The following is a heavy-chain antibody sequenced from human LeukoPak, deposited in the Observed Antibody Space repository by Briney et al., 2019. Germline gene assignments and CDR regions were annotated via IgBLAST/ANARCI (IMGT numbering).Heavy chain of an antibody. Sequence: GGSLRLSCTASGFTFSSYAMSWVRQAAGKGLEWVSGIRGSGGSTYYADSVKGRFTISRDNSKNTVYLQMNSLRAEDTAVYYCAKGVVVVPAATLFIDYWGQGTLVTVSS. CDR3: AKGVVVVPAATLFIDY. J-gene: IGHJ4*02. V-gene: IGHV3-23*01. D-gene: IGHD2-2*01. CDR2: IRGSGGST. CDR1: GFTFSSYA.